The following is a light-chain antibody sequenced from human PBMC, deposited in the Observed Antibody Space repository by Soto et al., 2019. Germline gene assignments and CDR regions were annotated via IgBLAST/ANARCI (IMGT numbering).Light chain of an antibody. J-gene: IGLJ1*01. CDR2: QDS. Sequence: SYELTQPPSVSVSPGQTASITCSGAKLGDKYACWYQQKPGQSPVLVIYQDSKRPSGIPERFSGSNPGNTATLTISGTQAMDEADYYCQAWDSSTYYVFGTGTKVTVL. CDR3: QAWDSSTYYV. V-gene: IGLV3-1*01. CDR1: KLGDKY.